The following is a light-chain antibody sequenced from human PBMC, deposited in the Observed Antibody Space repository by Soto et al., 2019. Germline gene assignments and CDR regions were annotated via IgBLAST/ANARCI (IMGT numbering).Light chain of an antibody. V-gene: IGKV3-20*01. Sequence: IVLTQSPATLSLSPGERATLSCRASQSVRSNYLAWYQQKPGQAPRFLIYDASSRATGIPDRFSGSGSGTDFTLTISRLEPEDFAVYYCQQYGSSPLTFGGGTKVDIK. CDR1: QSVRSNY. CDR2: DAS. CDR3: QQYGSSPLT. J-gene: IGKJ4*01.